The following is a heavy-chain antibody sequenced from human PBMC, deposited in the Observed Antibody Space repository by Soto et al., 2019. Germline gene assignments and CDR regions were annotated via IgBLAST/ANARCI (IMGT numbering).Heavy chain of an antibody. CDR2: IKSKTDGGTT. CDR3: RHDYGDYHYYYYGLDV. V-gene: IGHV3-15*01. D-gene: IGHD4-17*01. J-gene: IGHJ6*02. CDR1: GLTLSNAW. Sequence: GFLRLSCAASGLTLSNAWMSWVRQAPGKGLEWVGRIKSKTDGGTTDYAAPVKGRFTISRDDSKNTLYLQMKSLKTEDTAVYYCRHDYGDYHYYYYGLDVWGQGTTVTVSS.